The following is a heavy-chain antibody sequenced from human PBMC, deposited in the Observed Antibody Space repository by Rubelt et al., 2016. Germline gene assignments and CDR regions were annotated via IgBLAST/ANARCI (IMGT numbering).Heavy chain of an antibody. V-gene: IGHV4-39*01. J-gene: IGHJ4*02. CDR3: ATQLTYYDFWSGYY. Sequence: QLQLQESGPGLVKPSETLSLTCTVSGGSISSSSYYWGWIRQPPGKGLEWIGSIYYSGSTYYNPSLKSRVTISVDTSKNQFSLKLSSVTAADTAVYYCATQLTYYDFWSGYYWGQGTLVTVSS. CDR2: IYYSGST. D-gene: IGHD3-3*01. CDR1: GGSISSSSYY.